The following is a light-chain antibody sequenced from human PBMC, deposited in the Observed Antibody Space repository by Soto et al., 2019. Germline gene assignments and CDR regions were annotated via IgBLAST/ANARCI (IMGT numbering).Light chain of an antibody. CDR2: DNI. Sequence: QSVLTQPPSVSGAPGQRVTISCTGTSSNIGAGYRVHWYQHLLGTAPKLLIYDNINRPSGVPDRFSGSKSGTSASLAITGLQAEDEADHYCQSYDTSLGGNVVFGGGTKLTVL. J-gene: IGLJ2*01. V-gene: IGLV1-40*01. CDR1: SSNIGAGYR. CDR3: QSYDTSLGGNVV.